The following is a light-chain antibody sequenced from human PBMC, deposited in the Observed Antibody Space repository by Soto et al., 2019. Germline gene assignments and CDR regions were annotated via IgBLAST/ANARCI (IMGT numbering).Light chain of an antibody. Sequence: IQMTQSPSSLSASPGDRATITCRASQGIRTDLGWFQQKPGQAPKLLIYGASSLQSGVPLRFSGSGSGTDFTLTISSLQPEDFATYYCLQHYNYPLTFGGGTKVDIK. CDR3: LQHYNYPLT. V-gene: IGKV1-6*01. CDR1: QGIRTD. J-gene: IGKJ4*01. CDR2: GAS.